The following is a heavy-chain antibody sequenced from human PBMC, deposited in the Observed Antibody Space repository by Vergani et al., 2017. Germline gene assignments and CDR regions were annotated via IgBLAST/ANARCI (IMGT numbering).Heavy chain of an antibody. Sequence: QMQLVQSGPEVKKPGTSVKVSCKASGFTFTSSAMQWVRQARGQRLEWIGWIVVGSGNTNYAQKFQERVTITRDMSTSTAYMELSSLRSEDTAVYYCAADDCSSTSCNPNTKYYYYYMDVWGKGTTVTVSS. CDR1: GFTFTSSA. CDR2: IVVGSGNT. J-gene: IGHJ6*03. V-gene: IGHV1-58*02. D-gene: IGHD2-2*01. CDR3: AADDCSSTSCNPNTKYYYYYMDV.